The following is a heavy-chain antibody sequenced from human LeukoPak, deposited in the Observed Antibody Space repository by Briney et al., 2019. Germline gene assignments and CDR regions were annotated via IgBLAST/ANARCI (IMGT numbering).Heavy chain of an antibody. CDR2: INPNSGGT. CDR1: GYAFTGYY. V-gene: IGHV1-2*04. J-gene: IGHJ3*02. D-gene: IGHD6-19*01. Sequence: AASVKVSCKASGYAFTGYYMHWVRQAPGQGLEWMGWINPNSGGTNYAQKFQGWVTMTRDTSISTAYMELSRLRSDDTAVYYCARGGGIAVADAFDIWGQGTMVTVSS. CDR3: ARGGGIAVADAFDI.